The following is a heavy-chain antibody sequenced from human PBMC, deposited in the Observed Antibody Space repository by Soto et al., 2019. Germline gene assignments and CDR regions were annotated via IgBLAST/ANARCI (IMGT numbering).Heavy chain of an antibody. CDR3: ARERKFDFWRKGLDV. V-gene: IGHV1-69*13. D-gene: IGHD3-3*01. Sequence: SVKVSCKASGGTFSSYAISWVRQAPGQGLEWMGGIIPIFGTANYAQKFQGRVTITADEFTSTAYMELSSLRSEDTAVYYCARERKFDFWRKGLDVWGQGTTVTVSS. J-gene: IGHJ6*02. CDR1: GGTFSSYA. CDR2: IIPIFGTA.